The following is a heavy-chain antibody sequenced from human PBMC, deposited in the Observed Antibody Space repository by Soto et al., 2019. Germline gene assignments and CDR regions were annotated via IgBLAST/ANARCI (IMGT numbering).Heavy chain of an antibody. CDR1: GFTFDDYA. Sequence: EVQLVESGGGLVQPGRSLRLSCAASGFTFDDYAMHWVRQAPGKGLEWVLGISWNNGSIGYADSVKGRSTISRANAKKSLYLQINSLRAEDTALYYCAKDAGRWPVAATKYFDYWGQGTLVTVSS. CDR3: AKDAGRWPVAATKYFDY. CDR2: ISWNNGSI. J-gene: IGHJ4*02. D-gene: IGHD2-15*01. V-gene: IGHV3-9*01.